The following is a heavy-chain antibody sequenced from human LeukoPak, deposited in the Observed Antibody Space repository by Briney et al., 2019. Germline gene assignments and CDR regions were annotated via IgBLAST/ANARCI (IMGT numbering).Heavy chain of an antibody. J-gene: IGHJ4*02. CDR1: GGSISSSNW. Sequence: SGTLSLTCAVPGGSISSSNWWSWVRQPPGKGLEWIGEIYHTGSTNYNPSLKSRVTISVDKSKNQFSLKLSSATAADTAVYYCARNLMGLVGPLEYWGQGTLVTVSS. CDR2: IYHTGST. D-gene: IGHD3/OR15-3a*01. V-gene: IGHV4-4*02. CDR3: ARNLMGLVGPLEY.